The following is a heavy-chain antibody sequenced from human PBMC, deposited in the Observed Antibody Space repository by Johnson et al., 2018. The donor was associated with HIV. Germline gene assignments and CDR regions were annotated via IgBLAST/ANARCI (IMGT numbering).Heavy chain of an antibody. CDR2: ISYDGSNK. D-gene: IGHD6-6*01. J-gene: IGHJ3*02. CDR3: ARAERGSSGVDAFDI. CDR1: GFTFSSYA. V-gene: IGHV3-30*04. Sequence: VQLVESGGGVVQPGRSLRLSCAASGFTFSSYAMHWVRQAPGKGLEWVAVISYDGSNKYYADSVKGRFTISRDNSKNTLYLQMNSLRAEDTAVYYWARAERGSSGVDAFDIWGQGTMVTVSS.